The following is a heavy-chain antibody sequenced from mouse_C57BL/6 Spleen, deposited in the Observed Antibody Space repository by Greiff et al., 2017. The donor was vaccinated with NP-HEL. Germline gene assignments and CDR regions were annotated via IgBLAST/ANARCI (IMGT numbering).Heavy chain of an antibody. CDR3: AREGEEPTGFDY. V-gene: IGHV5-16*01. J-gene: IGHJ2*01. CDR2: INYDGSST. CDR1: GFTFSDYY. Sequence: DVKLVESEGGLVQPGSSMKLSCTASGFTFSDYYMAWVRQVPEKGLEWVANINYDGSSTYYLDSLKSRFIISRDNAKNILYLQMSSLKSEDTATYYCAREGEEPTGFDYWGQGTTLTVSS.